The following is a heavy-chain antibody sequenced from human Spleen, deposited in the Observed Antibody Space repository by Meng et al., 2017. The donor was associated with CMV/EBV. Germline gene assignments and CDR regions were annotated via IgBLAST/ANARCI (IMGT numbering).Heavy chain of an antibody. CDR1: GGTRATYS. CDR2: IIPMVGIP. V-gene: IGHV1-69*02. CDR3: AKDEQHSSGWFDS. J-gene: IGHJ5*02. Sequence: SVKVSCKAPGGTRATYSISWVRQAPGQGLEWMGRIIPMVGIPTYAQKFQDSVTITADKSTSTAYMELTGLRSEDTAVYYCAKDEQHSSGWFDSWGQGTLVTVSS. D-gene: IGHD6-19*01.